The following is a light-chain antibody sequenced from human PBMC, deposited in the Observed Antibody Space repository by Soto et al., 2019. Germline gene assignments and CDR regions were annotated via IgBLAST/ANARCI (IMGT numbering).Light chain of an antibody. J-gene: IGLJ3*02. CDR2: GNS. V-gene: IGLV1-40*01. Sequence: QSVLTQPPSVSGAPGQRVTISCTGGSSNIGAGFDVHWYQQLPETAPKLLIYGNSHRPSGVPDRFSGSKSATSASLAITGLQAEDEADYYCQSYDRSLSGSWVFGGGTKVTVL. CDR3: QSYDRSLSGSWV. CDR1: SSNIGAGFD.